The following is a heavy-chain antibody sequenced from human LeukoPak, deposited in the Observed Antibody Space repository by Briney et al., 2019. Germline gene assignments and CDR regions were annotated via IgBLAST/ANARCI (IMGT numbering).Heavy chain of an antibody. V-gene: IGHV1-2*02. CDR3: ARVVRGVIGPTRNYYYYYYMDV. J-gene: IGHJ6*03. CDR2: INPNSGGT. CDR1: GYTFTGYY. D-gene: IGHD3-10*01. Sequence: GASVKVSCKASGYTFTGYYMHWVRQAPGQGLEWMGWINPNSGGTNYAQKFQGRVTMTRDTSISAAYMELSSLRSEDTAVYYCARVVRGVIGPTRNYYYYYYMDVWGKGTTVTISS.